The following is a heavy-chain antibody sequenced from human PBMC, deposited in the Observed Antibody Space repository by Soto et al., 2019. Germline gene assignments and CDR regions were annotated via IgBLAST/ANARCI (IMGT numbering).Heavy chain of an antibody. CDR3: AASIFYYGMDV. CDR2: IYPGDSDT. CDR1: GYTFTNYW. J-gene: IGHJ6*02. Sequence: PGESLKISCKGSGYTFTNYWIGWVRQMPGKGLEWMGIIYPGDSDTKYNPSFQGQVTISADKSITTTYPRWTSLKASDTAIYCCAASIFYYGMDVWGQGTTVTVPS. V-gene: IGHV5-51*01.